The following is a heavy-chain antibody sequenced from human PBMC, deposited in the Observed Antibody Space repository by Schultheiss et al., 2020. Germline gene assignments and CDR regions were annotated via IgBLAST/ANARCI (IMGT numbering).Heavy chain of an antibody. CDR1: GGPISSGGYY. V-gene: IGHV4-61*08. J-gene: IGHJ6*02. Sequence: SETLSLTCTVSGGPISSGGYYWSWIRQHPGKGLEWIGYIYYSGSTNYNPSLKSRVTISVDTSKNQFSLKLSSVTAADTAVYYCARVKILGAYGMDVWGQGTTVTVSS. D-gene: IGHD4/OR15-4a*01. CDR2: IYYSGST. CDR3: ARVKILGAYGMDV.